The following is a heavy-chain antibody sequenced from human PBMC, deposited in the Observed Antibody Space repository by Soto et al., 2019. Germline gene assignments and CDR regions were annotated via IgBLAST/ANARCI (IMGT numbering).Heavy chain of an antibody. Sequence: GGSLRLSCAASGFSFSNYGMHWVRQAPGKGLEWVALISYDGRNKYYGDSVEGRFTISRDNSKNTVDLQMNSLRVEDTAVYYCVKDGLERFRARASDFHGVDVRRKGTKVTVSS. CDR1: GFSFSNYG. CDR2: ISYDGRNK. J-gene: IGHJ6*04. D-gene: IGHD1-1*01. CDR3: VKDGLERFRARASDFHGVDV. V-gene: IGHV3-30*18.